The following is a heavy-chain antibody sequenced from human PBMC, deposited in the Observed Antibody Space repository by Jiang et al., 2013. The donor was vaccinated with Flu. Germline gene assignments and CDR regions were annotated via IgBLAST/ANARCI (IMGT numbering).Heavy chain of an antibody. D-gene: IGHD3-10*02. Sequence: GSGLVKPPQTLSLTCTVSGGSINSGDFFWSWFRRPPGKSLQWIGYIYNSGRTYYNPSLESRITISLDKSRNQFSLQLSSVTAADTALYYCAAATSVTMWAFDFWGQGTMVNVSS. V-gene: IGHV4-30-4*01. J-gene: IGHJ3*01. CDR1: GGSINSGDFF. CDR3: AAATSVTMWAFDF. CDR2: IYNSGRT.